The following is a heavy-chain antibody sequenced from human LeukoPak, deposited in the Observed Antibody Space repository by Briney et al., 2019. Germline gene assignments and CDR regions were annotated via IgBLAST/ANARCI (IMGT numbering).Heavy chain of an antibody. J-gene: IGHJ6*03. CDR1: GFTFSSYS. Sequence: GGSLRLSCAASGFTFSSYSMNWVRQAPGKGLEWVSAISGSGGSTYYADSVKGRFIISRDNSKNTLYLQMNSLRAEDTAVYYCAKADLRGGFNYYMDVWGKGTTVTVSS. V-gene: IGHV3-23*01. CDR2: ISGSGGST. CDR3: AKADLRGGFNYYMDV.